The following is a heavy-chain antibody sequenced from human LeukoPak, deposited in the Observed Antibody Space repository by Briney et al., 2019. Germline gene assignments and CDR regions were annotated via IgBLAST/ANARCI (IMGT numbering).Heavy chain of an antibody. V-gene: IGHV3-21*01. CDR1: GFTFSIYT. CDR2: ISSSSSYI. Sequence: GGSLRLSCAASGFTFSIYTMNWVRQAPGKGLEWVSSISSSSSYIYYADSVKGRFTISRDNAKNSLYLQMNSLRADDTAVYYCARERDDGGSWFDPWGQGTLVTVSS. J-gene: IGHJ5*02. CDR3: ARERDDGGSWFDP. D-gene: IGHD3-16*01.